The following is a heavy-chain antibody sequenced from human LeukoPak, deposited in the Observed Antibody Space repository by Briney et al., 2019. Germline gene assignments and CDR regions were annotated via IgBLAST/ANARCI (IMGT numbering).Heavy chain of an antibody. V-gene: IGHV4-34*01. D-gene: IGHD6-13*01. CDR1: GGSFSGYY. J-gene: IGHJ4*02. CDR3: ARGRSSSWYVGAYFDY. Sequence: SETLSLTCAVYGGSFSGYYWSWIRQPPGKGLEWIGEINHSGSTNYNPSLKSRVTISVDTSKNQFSLKLSSVTAADTAVYYFARGRSSSWYVGAYFDYWGQGTLVTVSS. CDR2: INHSGST.